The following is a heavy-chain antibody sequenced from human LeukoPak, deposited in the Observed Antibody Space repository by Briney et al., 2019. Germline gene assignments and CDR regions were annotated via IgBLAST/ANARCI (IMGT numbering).Heavy chain of an antibody. CDR3: AILGVAAAGTAY. D-gene: IGHD6-13*01. CDR2: ISYDGTNR. J-gene: IGHJ4*02. V-gene: IGHV3-30*04. CDR1: GITSSPYS. Sequence: GRSLRLSCAASGITSSPYSLSWVRQAPGKGLEWVAVISYDGTNRQYADSVKGRFSISRDNSKNTVYLQMNSLRHEDTALYYCAILGVAAAGTAYWDQGTLVTVSS.